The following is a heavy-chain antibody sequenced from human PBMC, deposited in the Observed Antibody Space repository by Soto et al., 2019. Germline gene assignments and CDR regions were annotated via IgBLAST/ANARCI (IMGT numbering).Heavy chain of an antibody. Sequence: EGQLLESGGGLVQPGGSLRLSCVASGFTFRSYAMAWVRQAPGKGLEWVSGISESGGKTNYAESVRGRFSTSRDNSRNTLSLLMNNVTAEDTAIYYCAKDRATIFGVVWKYGMDVWGQGTTVSVSS. CDR3: AKDRATIFGVVWKYGMDV. CDR1: GFTFRSYA. CDR2: ISESGGKT. D-gene: IGHD3-3*01. V-gene: IGHV3-23*01. J-gene: IGHJ6*02.